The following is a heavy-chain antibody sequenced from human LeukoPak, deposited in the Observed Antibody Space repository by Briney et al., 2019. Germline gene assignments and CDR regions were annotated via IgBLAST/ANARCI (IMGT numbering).Heavy chain of an antibody. D-gene: IGHD3-22*01. CDR2: IYYSATT. Sequence: PSETLSLTCTVSVGSNSSSSYYWGWIRQPPGKGREWLGCIYYSATTYYNPSLKSRVTISVDTSKNQFSMRLSSVTAADTAVYYRARRPAYYYDSSGYFPDYWGQGTLVTVSS. J-gene: IGHJ4*02. V-gene: IGHV4-39*01. CDR1: VGSNSSSSYY. CDR3: ARRPAYYYDSSGYFPDY.